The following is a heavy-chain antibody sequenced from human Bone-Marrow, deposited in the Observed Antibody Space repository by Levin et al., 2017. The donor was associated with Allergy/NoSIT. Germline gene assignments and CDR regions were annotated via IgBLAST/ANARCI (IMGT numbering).Heavy chain of an antibody. CDR1: GFTFSSYA. D-gene: IGHD3-22*01. Sequence: GGSLRLSCAASGFTFSSYAMHWVRQAPGKGLEWVAVISYDGSNKYYADSVKGRFTISRDNSKNTLYLQMNSLRAEDTAVYYCAREGYLGDYYDSRGYSPFDYWGQGTLVTVSS. V-gene: IGHV3-30*04. CDR2: ISYDGSNK. J-gene: IGHJ4*02. CDR3: AREGYLGDYYDSRGYSPFDY.